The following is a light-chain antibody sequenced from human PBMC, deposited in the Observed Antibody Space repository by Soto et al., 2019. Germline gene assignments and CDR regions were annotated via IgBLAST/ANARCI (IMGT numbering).Light chain of an antibody. CDR2: AAS. V-gene: IGKV1D-12*01. Sequence: DIQMTQSPSSVSASVGDRVTISCRASQSISSWLAWYQQKPGKAPKLLIFAASTLQSGVPSRFSGSGSGTDFTLTISSLQPEDFATYFCQQANRFPYTFGQGTKLEIK. J-gene: IGKJ2*01. CDR1: QSISSW. CDR3: QQANRFPYT.